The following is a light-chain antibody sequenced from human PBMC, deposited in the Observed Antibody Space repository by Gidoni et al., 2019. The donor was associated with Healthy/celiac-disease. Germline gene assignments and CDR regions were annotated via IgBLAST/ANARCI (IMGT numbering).Light chain of an antibody. J-gene: IGKJ1*01. V-gene: IGKV1-5*03. CDR2: KAS. CDR1: QSISSW. Sequence: DIQMTQSPSTLSASVGYRVTITCRASQSISSWLAWYPQKPGKAPKLLIYKASSLESGVPSRFSGSGSGTEFTLTISSLQPDDFATYYCQQYNSYPWTFGQXTKVEIK. CDR3: QQYNSYPWT.